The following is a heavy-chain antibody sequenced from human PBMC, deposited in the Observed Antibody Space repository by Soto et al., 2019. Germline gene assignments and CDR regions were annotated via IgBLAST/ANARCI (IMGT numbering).Heavy chain of an antibody. V-gene: IGHV3-30*18. J-gene: IGHJ4*02. D-gene: IGHD2-8*01. CDR3: AKGPIVLMVYAVPFDY. Sequence: GGSLRLSSAASGFTFSSYGMHWVRQAPGKGLEWVAVISYDGSNKYYADSVKGRFTISRDNSKNTLYLQMNSLRAEDTAVYYCAKGPIVLMVYAVPFDYCGQGTLVTVSS. CDR2: ISYDGSNK. CDR1: GFTFSSYG.